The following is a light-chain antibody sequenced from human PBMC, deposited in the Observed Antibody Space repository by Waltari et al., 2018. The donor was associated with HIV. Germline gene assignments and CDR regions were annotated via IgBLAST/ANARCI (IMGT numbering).Light chain of an antibody. Sequence: DIQMTQSPSSLSASVGDRVTITCRASQSISSYLNWYQQKPGKAPKLLIYAASSLQSGVPSRFSVSGSGTDFTLTISSLQPEDFATYYCQQSYGTPLTFGGGTKVEIK. CDR3: QQSYGTPLT. V-gene: IGKV1-39*01. CDR1: QSISSY. J-gene: IGKJ4*01. CDR2: AAS.